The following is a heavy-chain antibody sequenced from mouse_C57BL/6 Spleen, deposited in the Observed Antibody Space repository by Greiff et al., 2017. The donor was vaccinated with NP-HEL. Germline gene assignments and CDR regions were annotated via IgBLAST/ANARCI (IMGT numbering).Heavy chain of an antibody. V-gene: IGHV3-1*01. CDR2: ISYSGST. CDR3: ARGVIPAYSNPWYFDV. CDR1: GYSITSGYD. Sequence: DVKLQESGPGMVKPSQSLSLTCTVTGYSITSGYDWHWIRHFPGNKLEWMGYISYSGSTNYNPSLKSRISITHDTSKNHFFLKLNSVTTEDTATYYCARGVIPAYSNPWYFDVWGTGTTVTVSS. J-gene: IGHJ1*03. D-gene: IGHD2-5*01.